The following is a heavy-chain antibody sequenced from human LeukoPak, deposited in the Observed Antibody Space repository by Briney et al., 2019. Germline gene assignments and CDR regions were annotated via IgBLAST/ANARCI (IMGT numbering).Heavy chain of an antibody. V-gene: IGHV4-34*01. CDR2: INHSGST. Sequence: SETLSLTCAICGGSFSGYYWSWIRQPPGKGLEWIGEINHSGSTNYNPSLKSRVTTSVDTSKNQFSLKLSSVTAADTAVYYCARVNGKYYYDSSGYYGDYWGQGTLVTVSS. J-gene: IGHJ4*02. CDR3: ARVNGKYYYDSSGYYGDY. D-gene: IGHD3-22*01. CDR1: GGSFSGYY.